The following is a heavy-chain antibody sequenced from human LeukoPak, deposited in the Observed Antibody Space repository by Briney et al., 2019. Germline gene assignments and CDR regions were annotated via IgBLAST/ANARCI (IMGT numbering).Heavy chain of an antibody. J-gene: IGHJ4*02. Sequence: ASVKVSCKASGYTFTGYYMHWVRQAPGQGLEWMGWINPNSGGTNYAQKFQGRVTMTRDTSISTAYMELSRLRSDDTAVYYCAREGGGSTVTECIGYWGQGTLVTVSS. D-gene: IGHD4-11*01. CDR1: GYTFTGYY. V-gene: IGHV1-2*02. CDR2: INPNSGGT. CDR3: AREGGGSTVTECIGY.